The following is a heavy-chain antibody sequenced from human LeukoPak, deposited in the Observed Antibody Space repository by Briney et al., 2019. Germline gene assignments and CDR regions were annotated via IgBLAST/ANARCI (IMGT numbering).Heavy chain of an antibody. CDR1: GGSFSGYY. CDR3: ARDQWLVPYGMDV. Sequence: SETLSLTCAVYGGSFSGYYWSWIRQPPGKGLEWIGEINHSGSTNYNPSLKSRVTISVDMSKNQFSLKLSSVTAADTAVYYCARDQWLVPYGMDVWGQGTTATVSS. J-gene: IGHJ6*02. CDR2: INHSGST. D-gene: IGHD6-19*01. V-gene: IGHV4-34*01.